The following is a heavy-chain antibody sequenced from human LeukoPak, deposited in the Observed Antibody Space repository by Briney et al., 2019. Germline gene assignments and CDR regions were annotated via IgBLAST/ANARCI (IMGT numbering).Heavy chain of an antibody. CDR2: IKQDGSEK. CDR1: GFTFSSYW. Sequence: GGSLRLSCAASGFTFSSYWMSWVRQAPGKGLEWVANIKQDGSEKYYVDSVKGRFTISRDNAKNSLYLQMNSLRAEDTAVYYCARVERAPPTYYYDSSGYYGDFDYWGQGALVTVSS. V-gene: IGHV3-7*01. D-gene: IGHD3-22*01. J-gene: IGHJ4*02. CDR3: ARVERAPPTYYYDSSGYYGDFDY.